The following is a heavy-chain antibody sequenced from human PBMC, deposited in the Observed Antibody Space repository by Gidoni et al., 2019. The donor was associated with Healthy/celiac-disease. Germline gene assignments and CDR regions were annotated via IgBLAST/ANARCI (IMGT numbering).Heavy chain of an antibody. D-gene: IGHD5-12*01. Sequence: QVQLVQSGAEVKKPGSSVKVSCKASGGTFSSYAISWVRQAPGQGLEWMGGIIPIFGTANYAQKFQGRVTITADESTSTAYMELSSLRSEDTAVYYCAREPRDGYTSGGPYFDYWGQGTLVTVSS. CDR3: AREPRDGYTSGGPYFDY. J-gene: IGHJ4*02. V-gene: IGHV1-69*01. CDR1: GGTFSSYA. CDR2: IIPIFGTA.